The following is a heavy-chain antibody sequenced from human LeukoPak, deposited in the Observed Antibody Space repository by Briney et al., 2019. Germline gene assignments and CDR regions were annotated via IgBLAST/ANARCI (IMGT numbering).Heavy chain of an antibody. CDR3: ARIRDGYNDAYDI. CDR1: GYTFTNSY. CDR2: INPGGGNT. V-gene: IGHV1-46*01. Sequence: ASVKVSCKASGYTFTNSYIHWVRQAPGQGLEWMGLINPGGGNTNYAQNFQGRLTMTRDTSTTTVYMELSGLRSEDTAIYYCARIRDGYNDAYDIWGQGTVVTVPS. J-gene: IGHJ3*02. D-gene: IGHD5-24*01.